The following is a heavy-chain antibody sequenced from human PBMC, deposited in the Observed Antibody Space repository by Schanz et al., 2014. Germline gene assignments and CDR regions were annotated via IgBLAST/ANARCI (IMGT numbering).Heavy chain of an antibody. V-gene: IGHV1-69*02. CDR2: IMPLRGIG. CDR3: TRLRRAHHNVFDV. CDR1: GDTFSKYN. J-gene: IGHJ6*02. Sequence: VQLEQSGAEVKKPGSSVKVSCQAFGDTFSKYNIMWVRQVPGQGLEWLGRIMPLRGIGNNAWKFQDRLTITADKSMNITYMELSSLGSEDTAVDYCTRLRRAHHNVFDVWGQGTTVTVS. D-gene: IGHD3-16*01.